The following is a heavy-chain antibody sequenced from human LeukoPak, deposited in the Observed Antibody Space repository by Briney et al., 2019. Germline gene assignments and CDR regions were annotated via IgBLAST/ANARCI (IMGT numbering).Heavy chain of an antibody. V-gene: IGHV3-30*18. Sequence: GGSLRLSCAASGFSLWTSGIHWVRQAPGKGLEWLSLTTHDGMYTNYADSVKGRFTIHTDTSKNTVYLQMNSLRPEDTAVYYCTKGGGISANPLDPWGQGTLVIVSS. CDR1: GFSLWTSG. D-gene: IGHD4-23*01. J-gene: IGHJ5*02. CDR3: TKGGGISANPLDP. CDR2: TTHDGMYT.